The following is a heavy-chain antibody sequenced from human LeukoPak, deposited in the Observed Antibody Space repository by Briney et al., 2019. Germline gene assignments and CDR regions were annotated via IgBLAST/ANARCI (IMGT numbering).Heavy chain of an antibody. CDR2: IYYSGST. V-gene: IGHV4-61*01. J-gene: IGHJ4*02. CDR3: ARELHDYVWGSYSRKFDY. CDR1: GGSVSSGSYY. D-gene: IGHD3-16*01. Sequence: SETLSPTCTVSGGSVSSGSYYWSWIRQPPGKGLEWIGYIYYSGSTNYNPSLKSRVTISVDTSKNQFSLKLSSVTAADTAVYYCARELHDYVWGSYSRKFDYWGQGTLVTVSS.